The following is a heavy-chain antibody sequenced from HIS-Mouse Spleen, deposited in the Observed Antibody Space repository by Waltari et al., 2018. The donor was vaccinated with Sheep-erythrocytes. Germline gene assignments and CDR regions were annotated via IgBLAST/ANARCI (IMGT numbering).Heavy chain of an antibody. Sequence: QLQLQESGPGLVKPSETLSLTCTVSGGSISSSSYYWGWIRPPPGKGLEWIGSIYYSGSTYYNPSLKSRVTISVDTSKNQFSLKLSSVTAADTAVYYCARVPPGYYDFWSGPTGPRWFDPWGQGTLVTVSS. J-gene: IGHJ5*02. CDR3: ARVPPGYYDFWSGPTGPRWFDP. D-gene: IGHD3-3*01. CDR2: IYYSGST. CDR1: GGSISSSSYY. V-gene: IGHV4-39*07.